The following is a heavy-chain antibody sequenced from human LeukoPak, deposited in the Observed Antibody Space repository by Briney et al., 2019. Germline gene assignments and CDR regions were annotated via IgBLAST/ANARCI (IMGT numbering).Heavy chain of an antibody. Sequence: GGSLRLSCAASGFTFSSYAMHWVRQAPGKGLEWVAVISYDGSNKYYADSVKGRFTISRDNSKNTLYLQMNSLRAEDTAVYYCAKAVYGSGSYPYWGQGTLVTVSS. J-gene: IGHJ4*02. V-gene: IGHV3-30*04. D-gene: IGHD3-10*01. CDR1: GFTFSSYA. CDR3: AKAVYGSGSYPY. CDR2: ISYDGSNK.